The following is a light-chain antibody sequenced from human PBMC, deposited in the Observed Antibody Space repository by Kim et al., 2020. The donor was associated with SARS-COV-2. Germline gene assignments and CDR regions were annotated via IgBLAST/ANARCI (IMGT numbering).Light chain of an antibody. CDR3: QQYGSSPGT. CDR2: GAS. Sequence: SLGERATLSCRASQSVSSSYVAWYQQKPGQAPRLLIYGASSRATGIPDRFSGSGSGTDFTLTISRLEPEDFAVYYCQQYGSSPGTFGQGTKVDIK. V-gene: IGKV3-20*01. CDR1: QSVSSSY. J-gene: IGKJ1*01.